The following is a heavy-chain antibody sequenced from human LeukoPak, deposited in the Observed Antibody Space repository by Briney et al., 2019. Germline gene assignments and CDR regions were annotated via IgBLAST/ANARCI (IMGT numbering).Heavy chain of an antibody. CDR2: ISVYNGNT. CDR3: ARDREAARLGWFGP. CDR1: GYTFRTYG. Sequence: ASVKVSCKASGYTFRTYGINWVRQAPGQGLEWMGWISVYNGNTDYAQKFQGRVTMTTDTSTSTAYMELRTLRFDVTAVYYCARDREAARLGWFGPWGQGTLVTVSS. V-gene: IGHV1-18*01. J-gene: IGHJ5*02. D-gene: IGHD6-25*01.